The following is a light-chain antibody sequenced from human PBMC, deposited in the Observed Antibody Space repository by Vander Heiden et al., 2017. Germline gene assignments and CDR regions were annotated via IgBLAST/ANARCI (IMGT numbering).Light chain of an antibody. Sequence: VVLTQSPVTLSLSPGERATLSCTASQSLTSGYLAWYQQKPGQAPRLVISGASSRATGIPDRFYGSGSGTDFTLTISRLEPEDSAVYYCQHYGGSPLFTFGSGTKVDIK. J-gene: IGKJ3*01. CDR1: QSLTSGY. CDR3: QHYGGSPLFT. CDR2: GAS. V-gene: IGKV3-20*01.